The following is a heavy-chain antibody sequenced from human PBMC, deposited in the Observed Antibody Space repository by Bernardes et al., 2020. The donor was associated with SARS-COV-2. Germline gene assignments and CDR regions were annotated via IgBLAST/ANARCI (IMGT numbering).Heavy chain of an antibody. Sequence: GSLRLSCAASGFIFSSYTMSWVRPAPGKGLQWVATVLFDASLKYYADSVKGRFTISRDNSKNTLYLQMSSLRAEDTAVYFCARESDSAYFDYWGQGTLVTVSS. CDR2: VLFDASLK. J-gene: IGHJ4*01. CDR3: ARESDSAYFDY. CDR1: GFIFSSYT. V-gene: IGHV3-30-3*01.